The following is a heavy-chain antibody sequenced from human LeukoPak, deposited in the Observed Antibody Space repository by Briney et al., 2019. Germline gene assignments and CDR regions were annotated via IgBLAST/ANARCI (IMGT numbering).Heavy chain of an antibody. V-gene: IGHV4-39*01. CDR2: IYYSGST. D-gene: IGHD3-3*01. CDR3: ASHDFWSGYPKFDY. Sequence: SETLSLTCTVSGDSISSSSYYWGWIRQPPGKGLEWIGSIYYSGSTYYNPSLKSRVTISVDTSKDQFSLNLSSVTAADTAVYSCASHDFWSGYPKFDYWGQGTLVTVSS. J-gene: IGHJ4*02. CDR1: GDSISSSSYY.